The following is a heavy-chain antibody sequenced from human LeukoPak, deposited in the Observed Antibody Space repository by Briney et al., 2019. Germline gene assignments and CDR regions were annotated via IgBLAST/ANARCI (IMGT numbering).Heavy chain of an antibody. CDR3: ARAGIGIRYYMDV. Sequence: PSETLSLTCAVSGYSISSGYYWGWIRQPPGKGLEWIGNIYHSGSTYYNPSLRSRVTISVDTSKNQFSLKLSSVTAADTAVYYCARAGIGIRYYMDVWGKGTTVTVSS. V-gene: IGHV4-38-2*01. J-gene: IGHJ6*03. CDR2: IYHSGST. D-gene: IGHD3-10*01. CDR1: GYSISSGYY.